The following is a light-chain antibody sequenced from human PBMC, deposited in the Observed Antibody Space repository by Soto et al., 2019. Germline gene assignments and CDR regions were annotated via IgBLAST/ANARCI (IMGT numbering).Light chain of an antibody. J-gene: IGLJ3*02. V-gene: IGLV2-14*01. CDR1: SSDVGGYNS. CDR2: EVS. Sequence: QAVVTQPASVSGSPGQSITISCTGTSSDVGGYNSVSWYQQHPGKAPKLMIYEVSNRPSGVSNRFSGSKSGNTASLTISGLQAEDEADYYCSSYTSSSTGVFGGGTQLTVL. CDR3: SSYTSSSTGV.